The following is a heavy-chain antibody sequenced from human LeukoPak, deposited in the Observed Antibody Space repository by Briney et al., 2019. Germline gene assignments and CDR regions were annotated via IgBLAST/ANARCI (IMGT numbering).Heavy chain of an antibody. V-gene: IGHV1-2*02. Sequence: GAPVKVSCKASGYTFTGYYTHWVRQAPGQGLEWMGWINPNSGGTNYAQKFQGRVTMTRDTSISTAYMELSRLRSDDTAVYYCARGPSRVVPAAIVDYWGQGTLVTVSS. D-gene: IGHD2-2*01. J-gene: IGHJ4*02. CDR1: GYTFTGYY. CDR2: INPNSGGT. CDR3: ARGPSRVVPAAIVDY.